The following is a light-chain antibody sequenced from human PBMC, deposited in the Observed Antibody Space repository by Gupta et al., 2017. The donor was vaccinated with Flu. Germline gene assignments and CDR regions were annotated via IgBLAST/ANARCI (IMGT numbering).Light chain of an antibody. CDR1: QGVRPS. V-gene: IGKV3-11*01. Sequence: EVVLTQSPATLSLSPGERAVLSCRASQGVRPSLAWYQQKSGQAPRLLMYDASRRAAGIPARFSGNGSGTDFTLTISTLEPEDFAVYYCQQRSDLPMYTFGQGTKLEIK. CDR2: DAS. J-gene: IGKJ2*01. CDR3: QQRSDLPMYT.